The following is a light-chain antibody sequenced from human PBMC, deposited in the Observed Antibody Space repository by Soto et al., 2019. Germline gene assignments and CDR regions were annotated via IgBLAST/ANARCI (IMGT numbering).Light chain of an antibody. J-gene: IGKJ4*01. Sequence: EFVLTQAPGTLSLSPGERATFSCRASQRVSSSYLGWYQQKPGQAPRLLIYGGSTRATGIPDRFSASGSGTDFTLTVSRLEPEDFAVYYCQHYGSSPRLTFGGGTKVEIK. V-gene: IGKV3-20*01. CDR1: QRVSSSY. CDR3: QHYGSSPRLT. CDR2: GGS.